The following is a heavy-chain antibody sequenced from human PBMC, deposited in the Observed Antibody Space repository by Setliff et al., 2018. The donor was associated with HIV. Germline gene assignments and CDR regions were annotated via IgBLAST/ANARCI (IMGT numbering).Heavy chain of an antibody. CDR1: GGSISSYY. Sequence: SETLSLTCTVSGGSISSYYWSWIRQPPGKGLEWIGYIYYSGITDNNPSLEGRVTISVDTSKNQVSLRLKSVTTADTAVYYCARELYGGNSRPFDYWGQGALVTVSS. CDR2: IYYSGIT. V-gene: IGHV4-59*01. J-gene: IGHJ4*02. D-gene: IGHD2-21*02. CDR3: ARELYGGNSRPFDY.